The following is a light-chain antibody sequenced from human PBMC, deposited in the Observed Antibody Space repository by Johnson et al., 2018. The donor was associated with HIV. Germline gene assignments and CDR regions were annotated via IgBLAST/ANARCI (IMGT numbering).Light chain of an antibody. CDR3: GTWDGSLSAGAV. Sequence: QSVLTQPPSVSAAPGQKVTISCSGSSSTVGNNFVSWYQVLPGTAPKLLIYKDNERPSGIPDRFSGSKSGTSATLGITGLQTGDEADYYCGTWDGSLSAGAVFGTGTKVTVL. J-gene: IGLJ1*01. CDR2: KDN. V-gene: IGLV1-51*02. CDR1: SSTVGNNF.